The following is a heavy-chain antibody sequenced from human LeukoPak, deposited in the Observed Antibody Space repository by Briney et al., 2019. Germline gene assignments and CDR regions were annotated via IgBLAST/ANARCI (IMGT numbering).Heavy chain of an antibody. D-gene: IGHD1-26*01. CDR2: INHSGST. Sequence: TPSETLSLTCAVYGGSFSGYYWSWIRQPPGKGLEWIGEINHSGSTNYNPSLKSRVTISVDTSKNQFSLKLSSVTAADTAVYYCARVQSGSYPGVYAFDIWGQGTMVTVSS. J-gene: IGHJ3*02. CDR1: GGSFSGYY. CDR3: ARVQSGSYPGVYAFDI. V-gene: IGHV4-34*01.